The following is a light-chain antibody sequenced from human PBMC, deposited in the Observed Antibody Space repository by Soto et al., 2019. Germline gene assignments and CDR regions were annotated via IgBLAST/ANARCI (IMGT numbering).Light chain of an antibody. Sequence: QSALTQPASVSGSPGQSVAISCTGTSSDVGAYNYISWYQQHPGKAPKLLLSEVSNRPSGVSDRFSGSKSGNTASLTIPGLQAEDEADYYCSSYTSSSTLVSYVFGTGTKVTVL. CDR2: EVS. J-gene: IGLJ1*01. CDR3: SSYTSSSTLVSYV. CDR1: SSDVGAYNY. V-gene: IGLV2-14*01.